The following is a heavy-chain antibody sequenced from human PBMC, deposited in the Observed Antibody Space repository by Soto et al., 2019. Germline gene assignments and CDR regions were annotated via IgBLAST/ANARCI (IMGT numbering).Heavy chain of an antibody. CDR1: GFSFSNYW. CDR2: VNGDGTTT. Sequence: PGGSLRLTCAASGFSFSNYWIHWVRQDPGKGLVWVSRVNGDGTTTNYADSVKGRFTISRDNARNTVYLQMNSLRAEDTAIYYCARGAFRAYYFDYWGLGTLVTVSS. V-gene: IGHV3-74*01. D-gene: IGHD3-10*01. CDR3: ARGAFRAYYFDY. J-gene: IGHJ4*02.